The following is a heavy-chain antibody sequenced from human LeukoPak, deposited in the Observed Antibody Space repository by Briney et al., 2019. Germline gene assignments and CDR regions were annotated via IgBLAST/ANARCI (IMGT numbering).Heavy chain of an antibody. Sequence: SSETLSLTCTVSGGSISSSSYYWGWIRQPPGKGLEWIGSIYYSGSTYYNPSLKSRVTISVDTSKNQFSLKLSSVTAADTTVYYCVAQVVPAADSYYYYYMDVWGKGTTVTVSS. J-gene: IGHJ6*03. CDR1: GGSISSSSYY. CDR3: VAQVVPAADSYYYYYMDV. V-gene: IGHV4-39*01. CDR2: IYYSGST. D-gene: IGHD2-2*01.